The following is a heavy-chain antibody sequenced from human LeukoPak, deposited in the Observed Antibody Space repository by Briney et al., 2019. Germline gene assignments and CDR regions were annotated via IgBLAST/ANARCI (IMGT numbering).Heavy chain of an antibody. CDR3: AKEVLDYEIPYWYFDL. V-gene: IGHV3-30*04. J-gene: IGHJ2*01. Sequence: GGSLRLSCATSGFTFSSYAFHWVRQAPGKGLEWVATMSFDVNNKYYADSVKGRFTISRDNSENTLYLQMNSLRAGDTAVYYCAKEVLDYEIPYWYFDLWGRGTLVTVSS. D-gene: IGHD4-17*01. CDR1: GFTFSSYA. CDR2: MSFDVNNK.